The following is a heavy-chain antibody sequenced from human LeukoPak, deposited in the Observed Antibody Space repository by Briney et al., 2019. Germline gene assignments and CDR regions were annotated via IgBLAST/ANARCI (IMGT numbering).Heavy chain of an antibody. CDR3: ARAPRYDYGVLN. Sequence: ASVKVSCKASGYTFTGYYMHWVRQAPGQGLEWMGIINPSGGSTSYAQKFQGRVTMTRDMSTSTVYMELSSLRSEDTAVYYCARAPRYDYGVLNWGQGTLVTVSS. D-gene: IGHD4-17*01. CDR1: GYTFTGYY. V-gene: IGHV1-46*01. CDR2: INPSGGST. J-gene: IGHJ4*02.